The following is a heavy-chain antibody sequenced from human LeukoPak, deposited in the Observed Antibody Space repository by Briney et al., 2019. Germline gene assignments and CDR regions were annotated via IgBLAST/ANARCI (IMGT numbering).Heavy chain of an antibody. J-gene: IGHJ4*02. CDR3: ARDSCSTTSCYGY. CDR1: GFTFSSYW. Sequence: GGSLRLSCVASGFTFSSYWMSWVRQAPGKGLEWVSVIYSGGSTYYADSVKGRFTTSRDNSKNTLYLQMSSLRAEDTAVYYCARDSCSTTSCYGYWGQGTLVTVSS. V-gene: IGHV3-53*01. CDR2: IYSGGST. D-gene: IGHD2-2*01.